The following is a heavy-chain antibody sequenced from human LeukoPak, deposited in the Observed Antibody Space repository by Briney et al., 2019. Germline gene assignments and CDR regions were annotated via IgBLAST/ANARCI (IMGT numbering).Heavy chain of an antibody. V-gene: IGHV4-39*01. CDR3: ARSVRRGFNFGN. D-gene: IGHD5-12*01. CDR2: VFYSGTT. Sequence: NTSETLSLTCSVSGGLISISTHYWGWIRQTPGKGLEWIGSVFYSGTTYFNPSLNGRLTISVDTPKNQFSLKLRSVTAADTAVYYCARSVRRGFNFGNWGQGTLVIVSS. J-gene: IGHJ4*02. CDR1: GGLISISTHY.